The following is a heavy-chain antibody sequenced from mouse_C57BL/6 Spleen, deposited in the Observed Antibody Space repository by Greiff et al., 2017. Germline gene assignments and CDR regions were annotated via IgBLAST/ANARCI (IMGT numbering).Heavy chain of an antibody. CDR1: GYSFTGYY. V-gene: IGHV1-42*01. CDR3: ASKGDYYAMDY. J-gene: IGHJ4*01. Sequence: DVQLQESGPELVKPGASVKISCKASGYSFTGYYMNWVKQSPEKSLEWIGEINPSTGGTTYNQKFKAKATLTVDKSSSTAYMQLKSLTSEDSAVYYCASKGDYYAMDYWGQGTSVTVSS. CDR2: INPSTGGT.